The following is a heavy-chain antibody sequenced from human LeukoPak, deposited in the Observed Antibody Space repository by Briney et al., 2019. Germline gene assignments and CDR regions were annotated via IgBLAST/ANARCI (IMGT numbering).Heavy chain of an antibody. D-gene: IGHD5-24*01. Sequence: PSETLSLTCAVYGGSFSGYYWSWIRQPPEKGLEWIGEINHSGSTNYNPSLKSRVTISVDTSKNQFSLKLSSVTAADTAVYYCARRARAFRDGYNYGWFDPWGQGTLVTVSS. J-gene: IGHJ5*02. CDR3: ARRARAFRDGYNYGWFDP. V-gene: IGHV4-34*01. CDR1: GGSFSGYY. CDR2: INHSGST.